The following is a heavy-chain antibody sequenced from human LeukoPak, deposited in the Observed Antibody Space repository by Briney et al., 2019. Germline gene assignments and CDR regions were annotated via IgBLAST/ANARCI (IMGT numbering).Heavy chain of an antibody. CDR1: GGAISSYH. J-gene: IGHJ4*02. D-gene: IGHD3-22*01. CDR3: ARVTGADSSPFDY. CDR2: IYTSGST. Sequence: PSETLSLTCTVSGGAISSYHWSWIRQPAGKGLEWIGRIYTSGSTNYNPSLKSRVTMSVDTSKNQYSLKLSSVTAADTAVYYCARVTGADSSPFDYWGQGTLVTVSS. V-gene: IGHV4-4*07.